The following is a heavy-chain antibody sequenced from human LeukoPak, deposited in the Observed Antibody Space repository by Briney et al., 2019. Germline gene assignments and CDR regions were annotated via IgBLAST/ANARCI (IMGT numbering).Heavy chain of an antibody. CDR1: GFAFSSYE. CDR3: ARVLGSTSYHMDV. Sequence: PGGSLRLSCVASGFAFSSYEMNWVRQAPGKGLEWVSYISANGDTIYYADSVRGRFTISRDNAKNSLYLQMNSLRAEDTAVYYCARVLGSTSYHMDVWGKGTTVTVSS. J-gene: IGHJ6*03. CDR2: ISANGDTI. D-gene: IGHD2-2*01. V-gene: IGHV3-48*03.